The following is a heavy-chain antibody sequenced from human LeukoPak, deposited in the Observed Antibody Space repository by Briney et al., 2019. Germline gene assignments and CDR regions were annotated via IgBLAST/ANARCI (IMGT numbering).Heavy chain of an antibody. V-gene: IGHV3-23*01. CDR2: SSGRGGST. Sequence: GGSLRLSCAASGFTFSSYAMSWVRQAPGKGLEWISASSGRGGSTYYADSVKGRFTISRDNAKNTLYLQMNSLRAEDTAVYYCAKSRSPGFDYWGQGALVAVSS. J-gene: IGHJ4*02. D-gene: IGHD1-14*01. CDR1: GFTFSSYA. CDR3: AKSRSPGFDY.